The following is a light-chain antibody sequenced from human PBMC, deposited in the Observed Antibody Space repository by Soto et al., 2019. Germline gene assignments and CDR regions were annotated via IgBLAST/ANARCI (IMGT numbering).Light chain of an antibody. V-gene: IGKV3-11*01. CDR3: QHRRNWPLT. J-gene: IGKJ4*01. CDR2: DAS. CDR1: QSVSSY. Sequence: EIVLTQSPATLSLSPGERATLSCRASQSVSSYLGWYQQKPGQAPRLLIYDASNRATGIPARFSGSGSGTDFTLTISSLEPEDFAVYYCQHRRNWPLTFGGGTKEEIK.